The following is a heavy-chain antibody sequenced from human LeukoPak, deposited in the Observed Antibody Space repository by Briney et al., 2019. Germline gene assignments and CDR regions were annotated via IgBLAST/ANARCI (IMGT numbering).Heavy chain of an antibody. D-gene: IGHD6-13*01. CDR3: ARDGSNPYFDY. Sequence: GGSLRLSCAASGFSFTSYWMSWVRQAPGQGLEGVANINRGGSDKYYVDSVKGRFTISRDNGKNSLYLQMNSLRAEDTAVYCCARDGSNPYFDYWGQGSLVTVSS. J-gene: IGHJ4*02. V-gene: IGHV3-7*01. CDR2: INRGGSDK. CDR1: GFSFTSYW.